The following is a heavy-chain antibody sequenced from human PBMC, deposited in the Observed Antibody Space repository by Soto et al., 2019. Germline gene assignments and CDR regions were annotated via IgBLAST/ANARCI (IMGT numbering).Heavy chain of an antibody. D-gene: IGHD3-3*01. CDR3: ARDRITTRGDAFDL. J-gene: IGHJ3*01. Sequence: QVQLVQSGAEVRKPGSSVKVSCKAPGGTFSTYIISWVRQAPGQGLEWMGRIIPIPDITNYAQKFQGRVTVTADRPTSTAYTELTSLKSDDTAVYYCARDRITTRGDAFDLSGQGTMVTVSS. CDR1: GGTFSTYI. V-gene: IGHV1-69*08. CDR2: IIPIPDIT.